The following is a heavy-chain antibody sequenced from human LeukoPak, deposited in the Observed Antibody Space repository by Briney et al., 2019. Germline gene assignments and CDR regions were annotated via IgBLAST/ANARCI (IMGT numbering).Heavy chain of an antibody. CDR3: ARRLVTFDY. D-gene: IGHD3-9*01. CDR2: INHSGST. V-gene: IGHV4-34*01. J-gene: IGHJ4*02. CDR1: GGFFSGYY. Sequence: SETLSLTCAVYGGFFSGYYWSWIRQPPGKGLEWIGEINHSGSTNYNPSLKSRVTISVDTSKNQFSLKLSSVTAADTAVYYCARRLVTFDYWGQGTLVTVSS.